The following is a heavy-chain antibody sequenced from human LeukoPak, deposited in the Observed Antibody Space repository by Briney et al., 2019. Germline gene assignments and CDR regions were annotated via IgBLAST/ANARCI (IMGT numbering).Heavy chain of an antibody. CDR3: ASIWGVDY. Sequence: SETLSLTCAVYGGSFSGHYWSWIRQPPGKGLEWIGEINHSGSTNYNPSLKSRVTISVDTSKNQFSLKLSSVTAADTAVYYCASIWGVDYWGQGTLVTVSS. J-gene: IGHJ4*02. CDR2: INHSGST. CDR1: GGSFSGHY. V-gene: IGHV4-34*01. D-gene: IGHD3-10*01.